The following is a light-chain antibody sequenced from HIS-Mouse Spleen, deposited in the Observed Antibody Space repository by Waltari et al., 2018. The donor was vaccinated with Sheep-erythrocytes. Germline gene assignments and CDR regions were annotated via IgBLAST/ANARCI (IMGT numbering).Light chain of an antibody. CDR1: SSNIGSNT. Sequence: QSVLTQPPSASGTPGQRVTISCSGSSSNIGSNTVNWYQQLPGTAPKLLIYSNKRRPAGVPGRFSGSKSGTSASLAISGLQSEDEADYYCAAWDDSLNGVVFGGGTKLTVL. CDR2: SNK. V-gene: IGLV1-44*01. J-gene: IGLJ2*01. CDR3: AAWDDSLNGVV.